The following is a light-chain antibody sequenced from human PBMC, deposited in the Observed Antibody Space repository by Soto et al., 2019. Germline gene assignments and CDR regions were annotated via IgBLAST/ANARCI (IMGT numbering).Light chain of an antibody. J-gene: IGKJ4*01. CDR3: QQYDSWPLT. V-gene: IGKV3D-15*01. CDR1: QSVDSN. Sequence: EIVMTQSPGTLSVSTGEVATLSCRASQSVDSNLAWYQQNPGQAPRLLIYGASTRATGIPDRFRGSGSGTEFTLTISSLQSEDFAVYYCQQYDSWPLTFGGGTTVEIK. CDR2: GAS.